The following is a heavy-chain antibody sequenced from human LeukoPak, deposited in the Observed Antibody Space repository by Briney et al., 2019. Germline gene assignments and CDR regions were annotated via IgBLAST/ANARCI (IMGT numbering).Heavy chain of an antibody. CDR1: GGSVSSSSYY. D-gene: IGHD6-13*01. CDR3: ARGGSSWYVGWFDP. J-gene: IGHJ5*02. V-gene: IGHV4-39*07. CDR2: IYYDGST. Sequence: NPSETLSLTCTVSGGSVSSSSYYWGWIRQPPGKGLEWIGTIYYDGSTYYNPSLKSRVTISVDTSKNQFSLKLSSVTAADTAVYYCARGGSSWYVGWFDPWGQGTLVTVSS.